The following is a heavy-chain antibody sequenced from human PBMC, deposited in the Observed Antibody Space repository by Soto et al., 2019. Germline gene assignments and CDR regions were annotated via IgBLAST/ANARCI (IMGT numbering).Heavy chain of an antibody. D-gene: IGHD1-26*01. V-gene: IGHV1-46*01. Sequence: ASVKVSCKAPRDTFTSYYINWVRQAPGQGLEWMGVINPHGGSTAYAQKFQGRVTMTRGTSTSTVYMELSSLRSEDTAVYYCARVSGSYKRDAFDIWGQGTMVTVSS. CDR3: ARVSGSYKRDAFDI. J-gene: IGHJ3*02. CDR2: INPHGGST. CDR1: RDTFTSYY.